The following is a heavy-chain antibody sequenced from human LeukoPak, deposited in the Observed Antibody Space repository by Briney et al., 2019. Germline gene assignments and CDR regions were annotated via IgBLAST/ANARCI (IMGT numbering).Heavy chain of an antibody. D-gene: IGHD5-12*01. Sequence: KPGGSLRLSCAASGFTFSDYYMSWIRQAPGKGLEWVSYISISSSYTNYGDSVKGRFTISRDNAKNSLFLQMNSLRGEDTAVYYCASLGLGYSGYYFDSWGQGTLVTVSS. J-gene: IGHJ4*02. V-gene: IGHV3-11*06. CDR1: GFTFSDYY. CDR3: ASLGLGYSGYYFDS. CDR2: ISISSSYT.